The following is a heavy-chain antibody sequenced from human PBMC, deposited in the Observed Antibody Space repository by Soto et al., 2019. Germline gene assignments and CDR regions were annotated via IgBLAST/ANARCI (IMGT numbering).Heavy chain of an antibody. D-gene: IGHD2-2*01. J-gene: IGHJ6*02. CDR3: ARDIVVVPAAMNQYYYYYGMDV. CDR1: RFTFSSYG. Sequence: GGSLRLSCAASRFTFSSYGMHWVRQAPGKGLEWVAVIWYDGSNKYYADSVKGRFTISRDNSKNTLYLQMNSLRAEDTAVYYCARDIVVVPAAMNQYYYYYGMDVWGQGTSVTVSS. CDR2: IWYDGSNK. V-gene: IGHV3-33*01.